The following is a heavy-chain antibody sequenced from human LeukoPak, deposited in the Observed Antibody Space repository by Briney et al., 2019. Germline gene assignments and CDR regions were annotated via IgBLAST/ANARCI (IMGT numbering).Heavy chain of an antibody. V-gene: IGHV3-33*01. Sequence: GGSLRLSCAASGFTFSSYGMHWVRQAPGKGLEWVAVIWYDGSNKYYADSVKGRFTISRDNSKNTLYLQMSSLRAEDTAVYYCARDDGVGVTAIVYWGQGTLVTVSS. CDR2: IWYDGSNK. CDR3: ARDDGVGVTAIVY. J-gene: IGHJ4*02. CDR1: GFTFSSYG. D-gene: IGHD2-21*02.